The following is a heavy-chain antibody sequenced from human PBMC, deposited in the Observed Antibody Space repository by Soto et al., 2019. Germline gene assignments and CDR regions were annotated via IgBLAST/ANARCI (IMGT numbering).Heavy chain of an antibody. V-gene: IGHV4-30-2*01. Sequence: SETLSLTCAVSGGSIRSGGYSWSWVRQPPGKGLEWIGYIYHSGNTYYNPSLKSRVTISVGRSKNQFSLKLSSVTAADTAVYYCARCCYYDSSGYYYPNWFDPWGQGTLVTVSS. D-gene: IGHD3-22*01. CDR1: GGSIRSGGYS. CDR2: IYHSGNT. J-gene: IGHJ5*02. CDR3: ARCCYYDSSGYYYPNWFDP.